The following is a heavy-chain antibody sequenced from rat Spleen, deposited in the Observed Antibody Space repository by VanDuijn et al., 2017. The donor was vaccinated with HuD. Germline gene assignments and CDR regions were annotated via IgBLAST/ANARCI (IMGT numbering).Heavy chain of an antibody. D-gene: IGHD1-9*01. J-gene: IGHJ2*01. CDR3: VRHGYTRYYFDY. CDR1: GFIFNNYD. Sequence: EVQLVESGGGLVQPGGSLQVSCAASGFIFNNYDMAWVRQTPTKGLEWVASISPSGGGTYYRDSVKGRFTVSRDNAKSTLYLQMDSLRSGDTASYYCVRHGYTRYYFDYWGQGVMVTVSS. CDR2: ISPSGGGT. V-gene: IGHV5-25*01.